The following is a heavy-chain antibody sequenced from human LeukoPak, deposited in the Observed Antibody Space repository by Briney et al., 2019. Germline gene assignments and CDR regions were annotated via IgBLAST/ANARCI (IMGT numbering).Heavy chain of an antibody. CDR3: AKELSSGPDY. CDR1: GFTFSSYG. Sequence: GRSLRLSCAASGFTFSSYGMHWVRQAPGKGLEWVAVISYDGSNKYYADSVKGRFTISRDNSKNTLYLQMNSLRAEDMAVYYCAKELSSGPDYWGQGTLVTVSS. V-gene: IGHV3-30*18. J-gene: IGHJ4*02. D-gene: IGHD6-19*01. CDR2: ISYDGSNK.